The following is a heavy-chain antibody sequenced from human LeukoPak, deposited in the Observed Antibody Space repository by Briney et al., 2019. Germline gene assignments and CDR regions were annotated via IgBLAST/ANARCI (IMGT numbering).Heavy chain of an antibody. CDR1: GFTFSSHW. J-gene: IGHJ4*02. V-gene: IGHV3-7*01. D-gene: IGHD3-16*01. CDR3: ARDPLRRDGFNSLDY. CDR2: IKEDGSER. Sequence: GGSLRLSCAASGFTFSSHWMSWVRQAPGKGLEWVANIKEDGSERGYVDSVKGRFTISRDNAKNSLYLQMESLRAEDTAMYYCARDPLRRDGFNSLDYWGQGALVTVSS.